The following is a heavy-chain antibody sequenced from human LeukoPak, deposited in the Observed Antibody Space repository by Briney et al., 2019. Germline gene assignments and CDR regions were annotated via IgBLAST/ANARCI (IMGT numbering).Heavy chain of an antibody. D-gene: IGHD3-10*01. CDR2: ISYDGSNK. J-gene: IGHJ4*02. V-gene: IGHV3-30*04. CDR1: GFTFSSYA. CDR3: ARGFPPAH. Sequence: GGSLRLSCAASGFTFSSYAMHWVRQAPGKGLEWVAVISYDGSNKYYADSVKGRFTISRDNSKNTLYLQMNSLRAEDTAVYYCARGFPPAHWGQGTLVTVSS.